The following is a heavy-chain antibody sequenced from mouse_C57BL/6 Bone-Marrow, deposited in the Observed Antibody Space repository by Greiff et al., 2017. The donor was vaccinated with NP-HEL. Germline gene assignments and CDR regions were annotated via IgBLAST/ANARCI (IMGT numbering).Heavy chain of an antibody. CDR1: GFSLTSYG. Sequence: QVQLQQSGPGLVAPSQSLSITCTVSGFSLTSYGVSWVRQPPGKGLEWLGVIWGDGSTNYHSALISRLSISKDNSKSQVFLKLNSLQTDDTATYYCAKPLITTVVASDYYAMDYWGQGTSVTVSS. CDR2: IWGDGST. D-gene: IGHD1-1*01. J-gene: IGHJ4*01. CDR3: AKPLITTVVASDYYAMDY. V-gene: IGHV2-3*01.